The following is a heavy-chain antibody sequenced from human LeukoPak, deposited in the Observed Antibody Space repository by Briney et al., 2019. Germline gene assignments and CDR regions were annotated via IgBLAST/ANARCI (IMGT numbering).Heavy chain of an antibody. Sequence: SETLSLTCTVSGGSISSSSYYWGWIRQPPGKGLEWIGSIYYSGSTYYNPSLKSRVTISVDTSKNQFSLKLSSVTAADTAVYYCAREGNIVVVTAISPYFDYWGQGTLVTVSS. CDR2: IYYSGST. D-gene: IGHD2-21*02. CDR1: GGSISSSSYY. CDR3: AREGNIVVVTAISPYFDY. V-gene: IGHV4-39*01. J-gene: IGHJ4*02.